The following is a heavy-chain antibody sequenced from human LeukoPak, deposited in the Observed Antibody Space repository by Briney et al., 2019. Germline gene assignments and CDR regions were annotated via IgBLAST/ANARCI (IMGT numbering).Heavy chain of an antibody. CDR2: ISWNSGSI. D-gene: IGHD5-12*01. J-gene: IGHJ3*02. Sequence: GGSLRLSCAASGFTFSSYAMHWVRQAPGKGLEWVSGISWNSGSIGYADSVKGRFTISRDNAKNSLYLQMNSLRAEDTALYYCAKDSIWMATIEVTHAFDIWGQGTMVTVSS. CDR3: AKDSIWMATIEVTHAFDI. CDR1: GFTFSSYA. V-gene: IGHV3-9*01.